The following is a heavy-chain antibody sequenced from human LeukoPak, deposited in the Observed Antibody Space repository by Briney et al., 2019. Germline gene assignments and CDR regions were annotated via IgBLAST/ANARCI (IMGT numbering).Heavy chain of an antibody. D-gene: IGHD1-1*01. CDR3: ARDSIQLWPNAIDF. V-gene: IGHV3-21*01. CDR2: ISSSSSYI. Sequence: PGRSPRLSCAASGFTLSSYRTNSGSPPAGNGLEWGSSISSSSSYIYYADSVKGRFTISRDNAKNSLYLQMNSLRAEDTAVYYCARDSIQLWPNAIDFWGQGTLVTVSS. CDR1: GFTLSSYR. J-gene: IGHJ4*02.